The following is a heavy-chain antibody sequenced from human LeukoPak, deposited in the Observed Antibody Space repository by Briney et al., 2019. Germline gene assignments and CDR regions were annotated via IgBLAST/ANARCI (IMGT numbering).Heavy chain of an antibody. CDR1: RGSISSYY. Sequence: SETLSLTCTVSRGSISSYYCSWIRQPPGTGLEWIGYIYYSGSTNYNPSLKIRVTISVDTSKNQFSLKLSSVTAADTAVYYCARSSGWYDAFDIWGQGTMVTVSS. V-gene: IGHV4-59*01. CDR2: IYYSGST. CDR3: ARSSGWYDAFDI. D-gene: IGHD6-19*01. J-gene: IGHJ3*02.